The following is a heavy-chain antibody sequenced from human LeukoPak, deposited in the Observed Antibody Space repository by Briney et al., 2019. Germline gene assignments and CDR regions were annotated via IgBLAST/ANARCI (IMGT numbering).Heavy chain of an antibody. CDR2: IKQDGGDK. CDR1: GLTFISYW. CDR3: ARGRGEDY. D-gene: IGHD3-16*01. J-gene: IGHJ4*02. Sequence: GGSLRLSCAASGLTFISYWMTWVRQAPGKRLEWVANIKQDGGDKYYVDSVKGRFTISIDNAKNSLYLQMNSLRAGDTAVYYCARGRGEDYWGQGTLVTVSS. V-gene: IGHV3-7*04.